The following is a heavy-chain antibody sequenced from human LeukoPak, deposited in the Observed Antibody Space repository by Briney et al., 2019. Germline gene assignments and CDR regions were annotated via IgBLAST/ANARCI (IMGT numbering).Heavy chain of an antibody. CDR1: GGSFSGYY. Sequence: PSETLSLTCAVYGGSFSGYYWSRIRQPPGKGLEWIGEINHSGSTNYNPSLKSRVTIPVDTSKNQFSLKLSSVTAADTAVYYCVRYCSSTSCDRGGFDPWGQGTLVTVSS. CDR3: VRYCSSTSCDRGGFDP. D-gene: IGHD2-2*01. CDR2: INHSGST. J-gene: IGHJ5*02. V-gene: IGHV4-34*01.